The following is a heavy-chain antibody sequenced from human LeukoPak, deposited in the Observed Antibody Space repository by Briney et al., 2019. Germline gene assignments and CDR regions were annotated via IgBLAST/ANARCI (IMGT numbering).Heavy chain of an antibody. V-gene: IGHV3-23*01. J-gene: IGHJ4*02. CDR1: GFTFDSYG. Sequence: GGSLRLSCAASGFTFDSYGMSWVRQAPGKGLEWASAISGSGGNTYYADSVKGRFTISRDSSKNTLYLQMNSLRAEDTAVYYCAKALSSIATRPLDYWGQGTLVTVSS. D-gene: IGHD6-6*01. CDR3: AKALSSIATRPLDY. CDR2: ISGSGGNT.